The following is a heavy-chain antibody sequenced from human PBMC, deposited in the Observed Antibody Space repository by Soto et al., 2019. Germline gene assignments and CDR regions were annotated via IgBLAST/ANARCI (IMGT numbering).Heavy chain of an antibody. Sequence: GGSLRLSCAASGFTFGTYWMNSVRLIPGKGLEWVAYIKPDGSATYYVDSVKGRFTISRDNAKNSLYLQMNSLRVEDTSVYYCARAGFCGPGCYYYFDYWGQGTLVTSPQ. J-gene: IGHJ4*02. V-gene: IGHV3-7*01. D-gene: IGHD2-21*02. CDR1: GFTFGTYW. CDR2: IKPDGSAT. CDR3: ARAGFCGPGCYYYFDY.